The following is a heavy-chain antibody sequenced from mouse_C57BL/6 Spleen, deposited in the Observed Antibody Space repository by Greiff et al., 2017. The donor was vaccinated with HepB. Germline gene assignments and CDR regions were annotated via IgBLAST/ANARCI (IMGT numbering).Heavy chain of an antibody. Sequence: QVQLQQPGAELVKPGASVKLSCKASGYTFTSYWMHWVKQRPGQGLEWIGMIHPNSGSTNYNEKFKSKATLTVDKSSSTAYMQLSSLTSEDSAVYYCAPTHDGSSLYYAMDYWGQGTSVTVSS. CDR3: APTHDGSSLYYAMDY. CDR2: IHPNSGST. V-gene: IGHV1-64*01. J-gene: IGHJ4*01. CDR1: GYTFTSYW. D-gene: IGHD1-1*01.